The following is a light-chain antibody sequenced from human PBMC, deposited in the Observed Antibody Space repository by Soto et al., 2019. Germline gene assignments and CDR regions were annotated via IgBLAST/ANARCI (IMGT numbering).Light chain of an antibody. Sequence: QSVLTQPVSVSGSPGQSITISCTGTSSDVGGYKYVSWYQQHRDKAPKLIIFEVSNRPSGISSRFSGSKSGNTASLTISGLQAEDEADYYCASYTSSSTSVIFGRGTKLTVL. CDR2: EVS. V-gene: IGLV2-14*01. CDR3: ASYTSSSTSVI. CDR1: SSDVGGYKY. J-gene: IGLJ2*01.